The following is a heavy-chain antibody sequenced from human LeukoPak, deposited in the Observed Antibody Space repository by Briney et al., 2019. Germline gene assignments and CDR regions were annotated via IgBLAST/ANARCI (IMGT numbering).Heavy chain of an antibody. V-gene: IGHV3-30*18. Sequence: GGSLRLSCAASGFTFSSYGMHWVRQAPGKGLEWVAVISYDGSNKYYADSVKGRFTISRDNSKNTLYLQMNSLRAEDTAVYYCAKAGYYSNYGGDFDYWGQGTLVTVSS. J-gene: IGHJ4*02. D-gene: IGHD4-11*01. CDR1: GFTFSSYG. CDR2: ISYDGSNK. CDR3: AKAGYYSNYGGDFDY.